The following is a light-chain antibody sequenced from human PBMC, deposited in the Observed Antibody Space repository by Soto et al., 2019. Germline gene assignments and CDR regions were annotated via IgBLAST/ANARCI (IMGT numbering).Light chain of an antibody. CDR1: QSVLYSANKMNY. CDR3: LHYNSTPQT. V-gene: IGKV4-1*01. CDR2: WAS. Sequence: DIVMTQSPASLAVSLGERATINCMSSQSVLYSANKMNYLAWCQQRPGQPPKLLIYWASTRQSGVPDRFSGSGSGTDFTLTISGLQAEDVAVYCCLHYNSTPQTCGLGTKVEIK. J-gene: IGKJ1*01.